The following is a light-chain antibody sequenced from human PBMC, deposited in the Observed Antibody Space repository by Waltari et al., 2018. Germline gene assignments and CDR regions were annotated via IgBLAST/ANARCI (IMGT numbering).Light chain of an antibody. CDR1: QSVRNN. CDR2: GAS. V-gene: IGKV3-15*01. Sequence: EIVMTQSPATLSVSTGARATLSCRASQSVRNNLVWYQQKPGQAPRLLIYGASTRGTGIPARFRCSGSGTEFTLTISSLQSEDFAVYYCQQYNNWPPWTFGQGTKVEIK. CDR3: QQYNNWPPWT. J-gene: IGKJ1*01.